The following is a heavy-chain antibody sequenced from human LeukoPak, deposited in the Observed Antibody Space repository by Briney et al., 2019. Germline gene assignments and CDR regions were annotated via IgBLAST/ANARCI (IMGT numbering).Heavy chain of an antibody. J-gene: IGHJ4*02. CDR1: GFTFSSYA. CDR3: AKDLGYSSGWYHD. D-gene: IGHD6-19*01. CDR2: ISGSGGST. V-gene: IGHV3-23*01. Sequence: GGSLRLPCAASGFTFSSYAMSWVRQAPGKGLEWVSAISGSGGSTYYADSVKGRLTISRDNSKNTLYLQMNSLRAEDTAVYYCAKDLGYSSGWYHDWGQGTLVTVSS.